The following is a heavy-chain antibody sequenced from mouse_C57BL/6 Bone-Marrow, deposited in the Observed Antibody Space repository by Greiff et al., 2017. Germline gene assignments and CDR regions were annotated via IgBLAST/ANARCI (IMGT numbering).Heavy chain of an antibody. CDR1: GYTFTSYW. V-gene: IGHV1-55*01. D-gene: IGHD1-1*01. CDR3: ARGGYGSSGAY. J-gene: IGHJ3*01. Sequence: QVQLQQPGAELVKPGASVKMSCKASGYTFTSYWITWVKQRPGQGLEWIGDIYPGSGSTNYNEKFKSKATLTVDTSSSPAYMQLSSLTSEDSAVYYCARGGYGSSGAYWGQGTLVTVSA. CDR2: IYPGSGST.